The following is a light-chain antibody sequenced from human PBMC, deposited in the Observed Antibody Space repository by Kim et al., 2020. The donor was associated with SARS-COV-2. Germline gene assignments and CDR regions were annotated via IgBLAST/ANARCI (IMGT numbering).Light chain of an antibody. J-gene: IGLJ3*02. Sequence: GHRVSISGSGITSNIGKNYVYRYQHFPGTAPKLLIYNNNQRPSGVPDRFSGSKSGTSASLAISGLRSEDEADFYCAVWDDSLDGWVFGGGTQLTVL. CDR3: AVWDDSLDGWV. CDR2: NNN. CDR1: TSNIGKNY. V-gene: IGLV1-47*02.